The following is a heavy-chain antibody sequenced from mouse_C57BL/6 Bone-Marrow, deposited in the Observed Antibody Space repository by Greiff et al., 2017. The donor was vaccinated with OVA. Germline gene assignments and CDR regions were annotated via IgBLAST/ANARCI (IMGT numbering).Heavy chain of an antibody. CDR2: IDPSDSYT. D-gene: IGHD2-3*01. V-gene: IGHV1-69*01. J-gene: IGHJ4*01. Sequence: QVQLQQPGAELVMPGASVKLSCKASGYTFTSYWMHWVKQRPGQGLEWIGEIDPSDSYTNYNQKFKGKSPLTVDKSSSTAYMQLSSLTSEDSAVYYCERGDGFYYYAMDYWGQGTSVTVSS. CDR3: ERGDGFYYYAMDY. CDR1: GYTFTSYW.